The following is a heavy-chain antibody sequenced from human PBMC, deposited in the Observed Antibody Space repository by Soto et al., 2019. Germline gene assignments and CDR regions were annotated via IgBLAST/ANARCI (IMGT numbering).Heavy chain of an antibody. V-gene: IGHV3-23*01. Sequence: VQLLESGGGLVQPGGSLRLSCAASGFTFSSYTMTWVRQAPGKGLEWVSAISASGGSPYYADSVKGRFTISRDNSKNTLYLEIDSLRAEDTAVYYCAKGVSRYGDQDYFDCWGQGSLVTVSA. D-gene: IGHD4-17*01. J-gene: IGHJ4*02. CDR1: GFTFSSYT. CDR3: AKGVSRYGDQDYFDC. CDR2: ISASGGSP.